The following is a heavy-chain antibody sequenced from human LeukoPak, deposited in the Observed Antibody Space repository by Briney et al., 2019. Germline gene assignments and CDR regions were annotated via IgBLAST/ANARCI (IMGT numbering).Heavy chain of an antibody. CDR3: VRDLGHSRHYFEY. V-gene: IGHV3-7*01. J-gene: IGHJ4*02. CDR1: GFTFNSFF. CDR2: ISQDGSET. D-gene: IGHD7-27*01. Sequence: GGSLRLSRAASGFTFNSFFLNWVRLTPGRELEWVACISQDGSETFYMDSVRGRFTISRDNTNNSLYLQMNSLRAEDTAVYFCVRDLGHSRHYFEYWGQGALVTVSS.